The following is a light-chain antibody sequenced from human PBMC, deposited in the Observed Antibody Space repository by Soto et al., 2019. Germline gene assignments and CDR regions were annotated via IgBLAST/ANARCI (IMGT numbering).Light chain of an antibody. CDR3: QQYNTYSRT. CDR1: QSISMF. V-gene: IGKV1-5*03. CDR2: KAS. J-gene: IGKJ1*01. Sequence: DIQITQSPSTLSASVGDRVTITCWASQSISMFLAWYQQKPGKAPKLLIYKASSLESGVPSRFSGSGSGAEFTLTISSLQPDDFATYYCQQYNTYSRTFGQGTKVDIK.